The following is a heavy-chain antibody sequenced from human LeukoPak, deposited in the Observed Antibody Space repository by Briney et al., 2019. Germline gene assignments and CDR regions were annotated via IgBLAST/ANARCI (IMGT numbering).Heavy chain of an antibody. CDR3: ARLGRETGYSSGWHYYYYYMDV. Sequence: GGSLRLSCAASGFTFDDYGTSWVRQAPGKGLEWVSGINWNGGSTGYADSVKGRFTISRDNAKNSLYLQMNSLRAEDTALYYCARLGRETGYSSGWHYYYYYMDVWGKGTTVTVSS. V-gene: IGHV3-20*04. D-gene: IGHD6-19*01. CDR2: INWNGGST. J-gene: IGHJ6*03. CDR1: GFTFDDYG.